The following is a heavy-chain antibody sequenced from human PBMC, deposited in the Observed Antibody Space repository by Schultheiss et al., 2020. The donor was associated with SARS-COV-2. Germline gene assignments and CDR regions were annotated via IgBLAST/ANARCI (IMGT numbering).Heavy chain of an antibody. CDR1: GFTFSSYG. CDR3: ASGRVRQLVPKNDAFDI. D-gene: IGHD6-13*01. V-gene: IGHV3-48*01. J-gene: IGHJ3*02. Sequence: GGSLRLSCAASGFTFSSYGMHWVRQAPGKGLEWVSYISSSGSTYYADSVKGRFTISRDNSKNTLYLQMNSLRAEDTAVYYCASGRVRQLVPKNDAFDIWGQGTMVTVSS. CDR2: ISSSGST.